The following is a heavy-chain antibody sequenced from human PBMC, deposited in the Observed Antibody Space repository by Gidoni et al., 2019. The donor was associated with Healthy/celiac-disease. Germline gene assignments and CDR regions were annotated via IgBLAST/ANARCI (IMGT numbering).Heavy chain of an antibody. CDR2: ISSSSSYI. D-gene: IGHD2-15*01. CDR1: GFTFRRYS. J-gene: IGHJ4*02. V-gene: IGHV3-21*01. Sequence: EVQLVESGGGLVKPGGSLRLSCASSGFTFRRYSMNWVRQAPGKGLEWVSSISSSSSYIYYADSVKGRFTISRDNAKNSLYLQMNSLRAEDTAVYYCARDDVVVVAATRGCYFDYWGQGTLVTVSS. CDR3: ARDDVVVVAATRGCYFDY.